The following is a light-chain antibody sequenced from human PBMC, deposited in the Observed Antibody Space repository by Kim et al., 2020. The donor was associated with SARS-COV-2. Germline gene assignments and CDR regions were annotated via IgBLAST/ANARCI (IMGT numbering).Light chain of an antibody. CDR2: DAS. CDR3: QQRSNWPPIFT. J-gene: IGKJ3*01. CDR1: QSVSSY. Sequence: PGERATLSCRASQSVSSYLAWYQQKPGQAPRLLIYDASNRATGIPARFSGSGSGTDFTLTISSLEPEDFAVYYCQQRSNWPPIFTFGPGTKVDIK. V-gene: IGKV3-11*01.